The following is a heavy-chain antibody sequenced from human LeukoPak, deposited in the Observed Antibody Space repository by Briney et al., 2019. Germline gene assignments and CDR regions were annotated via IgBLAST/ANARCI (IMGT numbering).Heavy chain of an antibody. CDR2: ISISSTTI. D-gene: IGHD3-22*01. Sequence: RAGGSLRLSCLASGFTFSGYSMNWVRQAPGKGLEWVSYISISSTTINYADSVKGRFTISRDNAKNSLYLQMNSLRAEDTAVYYCARGLDIPTYYYDSSGSATGGRDAFDIWGQGTMVTVSS. CDR3: ARGLDIPTYYYDSSGSATGGRDAFDI. CDR1: GFTFSGYS. V-gene: IGHV3-48*04. J-gene: IGHJ3*02.